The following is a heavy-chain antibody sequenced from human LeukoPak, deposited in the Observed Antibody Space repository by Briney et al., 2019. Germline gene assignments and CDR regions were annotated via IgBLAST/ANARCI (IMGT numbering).Heavy chain of an antibody. Sequence: PGGSLRLSCAASGFTFSSYAMHWVRQAPGKGLEWVAVISYDGSNKYYADSVKGRFTISRDNSKNTLYLQMNSLRAEDTAVYYCARELSIAAASGYWGQGTLVTVSS. CDR3: ARELSIAAASGY. J-gene: IGHJ4*02. D-gene: IGHD6-13*01. CDR2: ISYDGSNK. V-gene: IGHV3-30-3*01. CDR1: GFTFSSYA.